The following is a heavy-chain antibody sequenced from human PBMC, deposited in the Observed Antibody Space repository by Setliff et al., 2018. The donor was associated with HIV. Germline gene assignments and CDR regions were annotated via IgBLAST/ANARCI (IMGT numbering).Heavy chain of an antibody. D-gene: IGHD3-16*01. V-gene: IGHV3-48*03. J-gene: IGHJ5*02. CDR3: ARGVKWLDP. CDR2: ISSSAITK. CDR1: GFTLGTYE. Sequence: PGGSLRLSCVASGFTLGTYEMNWVRQAPGKGLEWVSYISSSAITKYYADSVKGRFTISRDDSKNRVLLQMHSLRGEDTALYYCARGVKWLDPWGQGTLVTVSS.